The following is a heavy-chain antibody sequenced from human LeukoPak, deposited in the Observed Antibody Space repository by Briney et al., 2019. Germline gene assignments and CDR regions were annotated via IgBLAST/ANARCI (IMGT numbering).Heavy chain of an antibody. Sequence: SETLSLTCAVYGGSFSGYYWSWLRQPPGKGLEWIGEINHSGSTNYNPSLKSRVTISVDTSKNQFSLKLSSVTAADTAVYYCARVIAARIYYYYYYMDVWGKGTTVTVSS. CDR3: ARVIAARIYYYYYYMDV. V-gene: IGHV4-34*01. D-gene: IGHD6-6*01. CDR2: INHSGST. J-gene: IGHJ6*03. CDR1: GGSFSGYY.